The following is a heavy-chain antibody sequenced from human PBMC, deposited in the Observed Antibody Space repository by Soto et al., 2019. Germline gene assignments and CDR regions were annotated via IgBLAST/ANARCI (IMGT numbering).Heavy chain of an antibody. CDR1: GFTFDDYA. Sequence: DVQLVESGGGLVQPGRSLRLSCAASGFTFDDYAMHWVRQAPGKGLEWVSGISWNSGSIGYADSVKGRFTISRDNAKNSLYLQMNSLRAEDTALYYCAKDTEYYGSGRGGFGYWGQGTLVTVSS. CDR2: ISWNSGSI. J-gene: IGHJ4*02. D-gene: IGHD3-10*01. V-gene: IGHV3-9*01. CDR3: AKDTEYYGSGRGGFGY.